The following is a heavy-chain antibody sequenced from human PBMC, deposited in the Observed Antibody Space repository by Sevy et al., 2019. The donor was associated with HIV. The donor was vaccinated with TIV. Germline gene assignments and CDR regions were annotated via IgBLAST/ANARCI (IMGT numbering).Heavy chain of an antibody. V-gene: IGHV3-30*18. D-gene: IGHD1-26*01. CDR2: ISYDGSNK. CDR3: AKETQSLVWRATSYFDY. J-gene: IGHJ4*02. Sequence: GGSLRLSCAASGFTFNTYGLHWVRQAPGKGLEWVAVISYDGSNKYYADSVKGRFTISRDNAKNTLNLQLNSLRDEDTAVYYCAKETQSLVWRATSYFDYWGQGTLVTVSS. CDR1: GFTFNTYG.